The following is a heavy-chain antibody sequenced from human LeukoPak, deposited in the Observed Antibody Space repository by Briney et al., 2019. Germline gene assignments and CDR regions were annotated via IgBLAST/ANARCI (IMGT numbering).Heavy chain of an antibody. CDR1: GGSISSGDYY. J-gene: IGHJ4*02. CDR2: IYYIGST. Sequence: PSQTLSLTCTVSGGSISSGDYYWSWIRQPPGKGLEWIGYIYYIGSTYYNPSLESRVTISLDTSKNQFSLKLSSVTAADTAVYYCARDRPVMITFGGVIIAAYWGQGTLVSVSS. CDR3: ARDRPVMITFGGVIIAAY. D-gene: IGHD3-16*02. V-gene: IGHV4-30-4*01.